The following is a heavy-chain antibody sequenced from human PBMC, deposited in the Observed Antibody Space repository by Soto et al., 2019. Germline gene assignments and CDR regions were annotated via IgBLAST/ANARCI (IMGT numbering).Heavy chain of an antibody. D-gene: IGHD3-22*01. V-gene: IGHV5-51*01. CDR1: GYSFTIYW. CDR3: ARSVLMDYYDSSGYPDY. CDR2: IYPGDSDT. Sequence: GESLKISCNGSGYSFTIYWIGWVRQMPGKGLEWMGIIYPGDSDTRYSPSFQGQVTISADKSISTAYLQWSSLKASDTAMYYCARSVLMDYYDSSGYPDYWGQGTLVTVSS. J-gene: IGHJ4*02.